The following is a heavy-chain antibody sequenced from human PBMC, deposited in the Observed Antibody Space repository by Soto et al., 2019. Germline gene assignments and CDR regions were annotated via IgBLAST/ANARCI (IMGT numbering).Heavy chain of an antibody. CDR2: LNPEDGEI. CDR1: GYSVSDFC. CDR3: AREYYYGSGPWY. D-gene: IGHD3-10*01. Sequence: ASVKVSCKVSGYSVSDFCIQWLRQAPGKGLEWMGGLNPEDGEIIYSQMFKGRVSMTEDTSTDAAYMELRSLRSEDTAVYYCAREYYYGSGPWYWGQGTLVPVSS. J-gene: IGHJ4*02. V-gene: IGHV1-24*01.